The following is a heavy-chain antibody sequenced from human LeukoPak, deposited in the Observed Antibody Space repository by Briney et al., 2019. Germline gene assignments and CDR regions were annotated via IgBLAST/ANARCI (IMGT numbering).Heavy chain of an antibody. CDR1: GFTFSSYA. CDR2: ISGSGGST. Sequence: PGGSLRLSCAASGFTFSSYAMSWVRQAPGKGLEWVSPISGSGGSTYYADSVKGRFTISRDNSKNTLYLQMNSLRAEDTAVYYCAKDLDKWFEEISALDLCGPGTTFSVSS. J-gene: IGHJ3*01. V-gene: IGHV3-23*01. CDR3: AKDLDKWFEEISALDL. D-gene: IGHD3-10*01.